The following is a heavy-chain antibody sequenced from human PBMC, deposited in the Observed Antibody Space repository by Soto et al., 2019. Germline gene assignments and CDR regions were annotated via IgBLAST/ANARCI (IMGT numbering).Heavy chain of an antibody. CDR2: ISGSGGST. D-gene: IGHD6-13*01. CDR1: GFTFSSYA. Sequence: GGSLRLSCAASGFTFSSYAMSWVRQAPWKGLEWVSAISGSGGSTYYADSVKGRFTISRDNSKNTLYLQMNSLRAEDTAVYYCAKDSSSSWYPKYFDYWGQGTLVTVSS. CDR3: AKDSSSSWYPKYFDY. V-gene: IGHV3-23*01. J-gene: IGHJ4*02.